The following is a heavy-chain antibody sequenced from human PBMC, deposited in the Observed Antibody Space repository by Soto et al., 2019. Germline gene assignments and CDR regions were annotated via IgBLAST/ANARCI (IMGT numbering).Heavy chain of an antibody. CDR2: IFYTGSS. Sequence: QVQLQESGPGLVKPSQTLSLTCTVSDDPLSSGDYYWSWIRQRPGKGLEWIGYIFYTGSSYYNPSLRSRVSISVDTSKNQFSLNVDSVSAADTAVYYCARRTVTMARAILLEWGQGTLITVSS. CDR1: DDPLSSGDYY. D-gene: IGHD3-3*01. CDR3: ARRTVTMARAILLE. V-gene: IGHV4-30-4*01. J-gene: IGHJ4*02.